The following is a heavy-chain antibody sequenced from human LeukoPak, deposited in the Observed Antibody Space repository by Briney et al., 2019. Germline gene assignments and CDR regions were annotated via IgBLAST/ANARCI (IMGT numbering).Heavy chain of an antibody. V-gene: IGHV1-69*04. CDR2: IIPILGIA. D-gene: IGHD1-26*01. Sequence: SAKVSCKASGGTFSSYAIRWVRQAPGQGLEWMGRIIPILGIANYAQKFQGRVTITADKSTSTAYMELSSLRSEDTAVYYCASTPPRVGATNYYYYGMDVWGQGTTVTVSS. J-gene: IGHJ6*02. CDR3: ASTPPRVGATNYYYYGMDV. CDR1: GGTFSSYA.